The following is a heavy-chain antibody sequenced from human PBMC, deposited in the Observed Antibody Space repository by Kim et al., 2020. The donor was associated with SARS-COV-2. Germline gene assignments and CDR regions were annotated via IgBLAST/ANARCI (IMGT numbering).Heavy chain of an antibody. CDR1: GYSFTSYW. V-gene: IGHV5-10-1*01. CDR2: IDPSDSYT. CDR3: ARHNSQWLVISFFDY. Sequence: GESLKISCKGSGYSFTSYWINWVRQMPGKGLEWMGRIDPSDSYTNYSPSFQGHVTIPADKSISTAYLQWSSLKASDTVIYYCARHNSQWLVISFFDYWGQGTLVTVSS. D-gene: IGHD6-19*01. J-gene: IGHJ4*02.